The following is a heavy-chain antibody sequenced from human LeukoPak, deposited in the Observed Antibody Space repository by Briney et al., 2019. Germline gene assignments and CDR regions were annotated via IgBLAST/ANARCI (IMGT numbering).Heavy chain of an antibody. Sequence: PSETLSLTCTVSGGSISSGDYYWSWIRQPPGKGLEWVGYIYYSGSTYYNPSLKSRVTISVDTSKNQFSLKLSSVTAADTAVYYCARGVVGALLGYWGQGTLATVSS. CDR3: ARGVVGALLGY. D-gene: IGHD1-26*01. V-gene: IGHV4-30-4*08. CDR2: IYYSGST. CDR1: GGSISSGDYY. J-gene: IGHJ4*02.